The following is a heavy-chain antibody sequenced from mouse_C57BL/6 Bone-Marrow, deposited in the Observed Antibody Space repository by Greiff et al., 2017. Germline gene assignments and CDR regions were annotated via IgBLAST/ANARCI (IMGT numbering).Heavy chain of an antibody. Sequence: QVQLPQSGPELVKPGTSVKMSCKASGYTFTNYRLGWAKQRPGHGLEWIGDIYPGGGYSNYNEKFKGKATLTADKSSSTAYMQFSSVTSEDSAIYYCARWGYYGSSAYYYAMDYWGQGTSVTVSS. V-gene: IGHV1-63*01. J-gene: IGHJ4*01. CDR3: ARWGYYGSSAYYYAMDY. CDR2: IYPGGGYS. CDR1: GYTFTNYR. D-gene: IGHD1-1*01.